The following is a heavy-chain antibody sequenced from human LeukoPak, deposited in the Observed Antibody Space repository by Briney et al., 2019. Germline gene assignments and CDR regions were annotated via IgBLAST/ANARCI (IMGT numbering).Heavy chain of an antibody. D-gene: IGHD6-19*01. J-gene: IGHJ5*02. Sequence: SETLSLTCTVSGYSISSGYYWGWIRQPPGRGLEWIGSMNQSGTTHYNPSLKSRVTMSVDTSKNQFSLKLTSLTAADTAVYYCARDIDTSGWYGPSWFDPWGQGALVTVSS. V-gene: IGHV4-38-2*02. CDR2: MNQSGTT. CDR3: ARDIDTSGWYGPSWFDP. CDR1: GYSISSGYY.